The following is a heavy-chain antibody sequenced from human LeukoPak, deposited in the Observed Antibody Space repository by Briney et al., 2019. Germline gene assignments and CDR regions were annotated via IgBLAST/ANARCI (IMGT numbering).Heavy chain of an antibody. CDR1: GGSLSGYY. D-gene: IGHD6-13*01. J-gene: IGHJ4*02. Sequence: SETLSLTCAVYGGSLSGYYWSWIRQPPGKGLEWIGEINHSGSTNYNPSLKSRVTISVDTSKNQFSLKLSSVTAADTAVYYCARSWGTGYSSSWYPTTGYFDYWGQGTLVTVSS. V-gene: IGHV4-34*01. CDR2: INHSGST. CDR3: ARSWGTGYSSSWYPTTGYFDY.